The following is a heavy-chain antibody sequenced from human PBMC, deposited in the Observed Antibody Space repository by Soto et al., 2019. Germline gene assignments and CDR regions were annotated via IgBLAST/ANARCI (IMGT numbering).Heavy chain of an antibody. CDR2: IWYDGSNK. V-gene: IGHV3-33*01. J-gene: IGHJ4*02. Sequence: QVQLVESGGGVVQPGRSLRLSCAASGFTFSSYGMHWVRQAPGKGLEWVAVIWYDGSNKYYADSVKGRFTISRDNSKNTLYLQMNSLRAEDTAVYYCARDLMAVAGLPLDYWGQGTLVTVSS. CDR1: GFTFSSYG. D-gene: IGHD6-19*01. CDR3: ARDLMAVAGLPLDY.